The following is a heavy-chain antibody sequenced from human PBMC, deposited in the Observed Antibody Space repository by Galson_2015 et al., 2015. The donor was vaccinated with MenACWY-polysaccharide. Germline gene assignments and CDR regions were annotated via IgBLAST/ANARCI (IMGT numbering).Heavy chain of an antibody. CDR3: ARLWGSGTCEKFDY. V-gene: IGHV4-59*08. CDR2: IYYSGTT. J-gene: IGHJ4*02. CDR1: GGSISNYY. Sequence: SETLSLTCTVSGGSISNYYWSWIRQPPGKGLEWIGYIYYSGTTNYNPSLKSRITISVDTSKNQFSLKLSSVAATDTAVYYCARLWGSGTCEKFDYWGQGTLVTVSS. D-gene: IGHD1-26*01.